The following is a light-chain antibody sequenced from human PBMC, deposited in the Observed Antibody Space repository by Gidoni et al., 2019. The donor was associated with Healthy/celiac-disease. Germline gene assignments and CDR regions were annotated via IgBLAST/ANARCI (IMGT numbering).Light chain of an antibody. CDR3: QHYDNLPPT. CDR2: DAS. V-gene: IGKV1-33*01. J-gene: IGKJ4*01. Sequence: DIQMTPSPSSLSASVGDRVTITCQASQDISNYLNWYQQKPGKAPKLLIYDASNLETGVPSRFSGSGSGTDFTFTISSLQPEDIATYYCQHYDNLPPTCGGGTKVEIK. CDR1: QDISNY.